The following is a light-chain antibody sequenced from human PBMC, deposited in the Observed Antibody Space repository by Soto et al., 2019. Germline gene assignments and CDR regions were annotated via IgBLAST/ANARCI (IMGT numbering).Light chain of an antibody. CDR2: SNN. J-gene: IGLJ1*01. Sequence: QSVLTQPPAASGTPGRRVVLSCSGSSSYLGSITVNWYQQLPGTAPKLLIYSNNHRPSGVPDRFSGSKSGTSSSLAISGLPSDDEADYYCAAWEDSLNGYVFATGTKVTVL. V-gene: IGLV1-44*01. CDR1: SSYLGSIT. CDR3: AAWEDSLNGYV.